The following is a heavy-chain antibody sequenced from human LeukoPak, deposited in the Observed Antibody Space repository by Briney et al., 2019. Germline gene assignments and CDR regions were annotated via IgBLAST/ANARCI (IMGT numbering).Heavy chain of an antibody. D-gene: IGHD3-10*01. Sequence: GGSLRLSCAASGFTFSSYSMIWVRQAPGKGLEWVSSISTTSSYIYYADSVKGRFTISRDNAKNSLYLQMNSLRAEDTAVYYCARGGPMVREVSIAFDIWGQGTMVTVSS. CDR1: GFTFSSYS. J-gene: IGHJ3*02. CDR2: ISTTSSYI. CDR3: ARGGPMVREVSIAFDI. V-gene: IGHV3-21*01.